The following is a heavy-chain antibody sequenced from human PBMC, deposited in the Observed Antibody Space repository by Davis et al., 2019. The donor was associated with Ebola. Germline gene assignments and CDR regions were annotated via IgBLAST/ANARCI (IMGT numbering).Heavy chain of an antibody. CDR3: AKRSCSGSSCYTFFDC. Sequence: PGGSPRLSCAASGFTFSSYAMSWVRQAPGKGLEWISGITDNGGSTFYADSVRGRFTSSRDNSQNTLYLQMNSLRAEDSAVYYCAKRSCSGSSCYTFFDCWGQGSLVTVSS. V-gene: IGHV3-23*01. CDR1: GFTFSSYA. J-gene: IGHJ4*02. CDR2: ITDNGGST. D-gene: IGHD2-2*02.